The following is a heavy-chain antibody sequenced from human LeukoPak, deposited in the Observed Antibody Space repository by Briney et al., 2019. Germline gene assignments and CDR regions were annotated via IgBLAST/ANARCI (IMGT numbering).Heavy chain of an antibody. Sequence: GGSLRLSCSASGFTFIDYGMYWVPQAPGKGLEWVAVIWYDGSNKYYADSVKGRFTISRDNAKNTLYLQMNSLRAEDTAVYYCARDQAGTTNAIDYWGQGTLVTVSS. D-gene: IGHD1/OR15-1a*01. CDR2: IWYDGSNK. CDR1: GFTFIDYG. CDR3: ARDQAGTTNAIDY. V-gene: IGHV3-33*01. J-gene: IGHJ4*02.